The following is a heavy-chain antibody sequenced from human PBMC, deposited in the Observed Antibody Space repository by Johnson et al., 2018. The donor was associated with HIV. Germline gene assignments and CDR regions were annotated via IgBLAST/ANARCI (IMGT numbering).Heavy chain of an antibody. J-gene: IGHJ3*02. CDR3: ARERVWYYDSSGDVAFDI. D-gene: IGHD3-22*01. V-gene: IGHV3-7*05. Sequence: MQLVESGGGLVKAGGSLRLSCAASGFTFTNAWMTWVRQAPGKGLEWVANIKQDGSEKYYVDSVKGRFTISRDNAKNSLYLQMNSLRAEDTAVYYCARERVWYYDSSGDVAFDIWGQGTMVTVSS. CDR1: GFTFTNAW. CDR2: IKQDGSEK.